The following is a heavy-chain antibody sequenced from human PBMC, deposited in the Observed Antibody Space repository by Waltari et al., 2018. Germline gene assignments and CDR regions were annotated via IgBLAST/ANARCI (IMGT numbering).Heavy chain of an antibody. Sequence: QVQLVQSGAEVKKPGSSVKVSCKASGGTFSSYAISWVRQAPGQGLEWMGRIIPIFGTANYAEKFQGRVTITADKSTSTAYMELSSLRSEDTAVYYCARAPPVRVGGSYYFDYWGQGTLVTVSS. V-gene: IGHV1-69*08. CDR3: ARAPPVRVGGSYYFDY. CDR2: IIPIFGTA. CDR1: GGTFSSYA. D-gene: IGHD2-8*02. J-gene: IGHJ4*02.